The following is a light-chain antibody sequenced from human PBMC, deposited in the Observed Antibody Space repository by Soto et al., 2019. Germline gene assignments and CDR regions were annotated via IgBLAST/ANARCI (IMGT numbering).Light chain of an antibody. Sequence: AIQLTQSPSSLSASVGDRVTITCRASQGISSALVWYQQKPGKAPKLLIYDASSLESGVPSRFSGSGSGTDFTLTISSLQPEDFATYYCQQFNSYPSTFGQGTKLEIK. CDR2: DAS. CDR3: QQFNSYPST. J-gene: IGKJ2*01. V-gene: IGKV1-13*02. CDR1: QGISSA.